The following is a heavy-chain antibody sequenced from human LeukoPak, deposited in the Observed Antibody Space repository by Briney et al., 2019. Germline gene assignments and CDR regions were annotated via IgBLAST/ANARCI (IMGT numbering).Heavy chain of an antibody. D-gene: IGHD6-6*01. J-gene: IGHJ4*02. CDR1: GDSLFTNNDA. V-gene: IGHV6-1*01. CDR3: ARGKYTSFDN. Sequence: SPTLSLTFAISGDSLFTNNDAWNWIRQSPSRGLERLGRTYYRSKWSFDYAVSEKSRTTINADTSKNQFCLQLSSVTPEDTAVYYCARGKYTSFDNWGQGTLVTVSS. CDR2: TYYRSKWSF.